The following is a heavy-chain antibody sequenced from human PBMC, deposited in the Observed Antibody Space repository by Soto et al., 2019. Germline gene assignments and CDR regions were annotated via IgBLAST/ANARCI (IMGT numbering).Heavy chain of an antibody. J-gene: IGHJ4*02. D-gene: IGHD5-12*01. CDR1: GFTFSSYA. CDR3: AKDPGWLPRRYFDY. V-gene: IGHV3-23*01. CDR2: ISGSGGST. Sequence: GSLRLSCAASGFTFSSYAMSWVRQAPGKGLEWVSAISGSGGSTYYADSVKGRFTVSRDNSKNTLYLQMNSLRAEDTAVYYCAKDPGWLPRRYFDYWGQGTLVTVSS.